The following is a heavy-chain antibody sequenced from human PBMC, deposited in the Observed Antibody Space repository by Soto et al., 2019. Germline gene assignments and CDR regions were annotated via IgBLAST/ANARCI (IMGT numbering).Heavy chain of an antibody. CDR1: GGSFDDFY. V-gene: IGHV4-34*01. CDR2: ISHDGGT. CDR3: ARGQLVWYGDLTPYYRDMDV. D-gene: IGHD3-10*01. Sequence: SSETLSLTCASYGGSFDDFYWSWVRQSPGKGLEWIGEISHDGGTNYSPALASRISISADTSKNQFSLHLKSVTAADTGLYYCARGQLVWYGDLTPYYRDMDVWGQGTTVTVSS. J-gene: IGHJ6*02.